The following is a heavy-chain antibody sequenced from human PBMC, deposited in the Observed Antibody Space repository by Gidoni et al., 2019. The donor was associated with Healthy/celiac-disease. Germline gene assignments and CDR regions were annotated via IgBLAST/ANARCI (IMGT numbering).Heavy chain of an antibody. D-gene: IGHD1-26*01. J-gene: IGHJ5*02. CDR1: GGSVSSGSYY. CDR3: ARDLGGPYSGSYSIFDP. CDR2: IYYSGST. Sequence: QVQLQESGPGLVKPSETLSLTCTVSGGSVSSGSYYWSWIRQPPGKGLEWIGYIYYSGSTNYNPSLKSRVTISVDTSKNQFSLKLSSVTAADTAVYYCARDLGGPYSGSYSIFDPWGQGTLVTVSS. V-gene: IGHV4-61*01.